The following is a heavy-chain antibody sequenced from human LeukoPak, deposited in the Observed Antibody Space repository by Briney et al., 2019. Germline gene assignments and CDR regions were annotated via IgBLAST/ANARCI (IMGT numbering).Heavy chain of an antibody. Sequence: ASVKVSCKASGYTFTGYYMHWVRQAPGQGLEWMGWINPNSGGTNYAQKFQGRVTMTRDTSISTAYMELSRLRSDDTAVYYCARDKYSRGWTNFDYWGQGTLVTVSS. CDR1: GYTFTGYY. J-gene: IGHJ4*02. CDR3: ARDKYSRGWTNFDY. D-gene: IGHD6-19*01. V-gene: IGHV1-2*02. CDR2: INPNSGGT.